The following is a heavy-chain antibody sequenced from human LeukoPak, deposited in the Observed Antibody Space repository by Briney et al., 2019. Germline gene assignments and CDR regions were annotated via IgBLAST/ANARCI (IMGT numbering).Heavy chain of an antibody. D-gene: IGHD5-24*01. V-gene: IGHV1-2*02. Sequence: ASVKASCKASGYTFTGYYMHWVRQAPGQGLEWMGWINPNSGGTNYAQKFQGRVTMTRDTSISTAYMELSRLRSDDTAVYYCARGLMATINYFDYWGQGTLVTVSS. CDR3: ARGLMATINYFDY. CDR1: GYTFTGYY. J-gene: IGHJ4*02. CDR2: INPNSGGT.